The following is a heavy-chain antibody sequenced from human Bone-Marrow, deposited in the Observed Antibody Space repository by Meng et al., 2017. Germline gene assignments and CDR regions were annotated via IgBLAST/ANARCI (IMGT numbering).Heavy chain of an antibody. CDR2: ISSSGSTI. CDR3: ARGGYCSSTSCYWGNDAFDI. J-gene: IGHJ3*02. D-gene: IGHD2-2*03. CDR1: GFTFSSYE. V-gene: IGHV3-48*03. Sequence: GESLKISCAASGFTFSSYEMNWVRQAPGKGLEWVSYISSSGSTIYYADSVKGRFTISRDNAKNSLYLQMNSLRAEDTAVYYCARGGYCSSTSCYWGNDAFDIRGQGTMVTVSS.